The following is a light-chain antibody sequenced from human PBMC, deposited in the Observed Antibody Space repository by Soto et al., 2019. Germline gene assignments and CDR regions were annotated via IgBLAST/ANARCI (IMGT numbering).Light chain of an antibody. CDR2: AAS. Sequence: DIQMTQSPSSLSASVRDRVTITCRASQNISTYLNWYHQKPGKAPRLLIYAASSLQSGVPSRFSGSGSGTDFTLTISSLQPEDFASYYCQQTYTAPFTFGPGTTVDIK. CDR1: QNISTY. J-gene: IGKJ3*01. CDR3: QQTYTAPFT. V-gene: IGKV1-39*01.